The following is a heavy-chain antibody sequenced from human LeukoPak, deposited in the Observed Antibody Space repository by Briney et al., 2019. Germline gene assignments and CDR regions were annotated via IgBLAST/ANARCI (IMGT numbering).Heavy chain of an antibody. CDR3: ARHGSGSYYGSFDP. D-gene: IGHD1-26*01. J-gene: IGHJ5*02. V-gene: IGHV4-38-2*02. CDR1: GYSISSGYY. CDR2: IYYSGST. Sequence: PSETLSLTCTVSGYSISSGYYWGWIRQPPGKGLEWIGSIYYSGSTYYNPSLKSRVTISVDTSKNQFSLKLSSVTAADTAVYYCARHGSGSYYGSFDPWGQGTLVTVSS.